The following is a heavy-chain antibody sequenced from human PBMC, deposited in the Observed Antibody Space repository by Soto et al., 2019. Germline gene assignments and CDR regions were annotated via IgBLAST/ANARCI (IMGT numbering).Heavy chain of an antibody. Sequence: QVTLKESGPVLVKPTETLTLTCTVSGFSLSNARMGVSWIRQPPGKALEWLAHIFSNDEKSYSTSLKSRLTIATDTSKIQVVLTMTNMDPVDTATYYCERIQGSYDDIWGSYRSPPIFCDYWGQGTLVTFSS. V-gene: IGHV2-26*01. CDR3: ERIQGSYDDIWGSYRSPPIFCDY. CDR2: IFSNDEK. J-gene: IGHJ4*02. D-gene: IGHD3-16*02. CDR1: GFSLSNARMG.